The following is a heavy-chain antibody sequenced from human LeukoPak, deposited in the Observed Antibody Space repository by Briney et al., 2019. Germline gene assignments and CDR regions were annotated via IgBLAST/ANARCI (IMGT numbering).Heavy chain of an antibody. J-gene: IGHJ4*02. D-gene: IGHD3-22*01. CDR3: ARGASYYSDSSGSSNYFDN. CDR1: GFTFSSYA. V-gene: IGHV3-21*01. CDR2: ISSRSTYI. Sequence: GRSLRLSCAASGFTFSSYAMHWVRQAPGKGLEWVSYISSRSTYIYYADSVKGRFTISRDNAKNSLYLQMNSLRVEDTAVYYCARGASYYSDSSGSSNYFDNWGQGTLVTVSS.